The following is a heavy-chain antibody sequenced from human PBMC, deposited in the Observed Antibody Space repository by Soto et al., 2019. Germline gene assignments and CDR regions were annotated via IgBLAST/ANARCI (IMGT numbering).Heavy chain of an antibody. V-gene: IGHV1-18*01. D-gene: IGHD1-26*01. Sequence: ASVKVSCKASGYTFTSYGISWVRQAPGQGLEWMGWISAYNGNTNYAQKLQGRVTMTTDTSTSTAYMELRSLRSDDTAVYYCARGMGATRFPYYYYYGMDVWGQGTTVTVSS. CDR1: GYTFTSYG. CDR2: ISAYNGNT. CDR3: ARGMGATRFPYYYYYGMDV. J-gene: IGHJ6*02.